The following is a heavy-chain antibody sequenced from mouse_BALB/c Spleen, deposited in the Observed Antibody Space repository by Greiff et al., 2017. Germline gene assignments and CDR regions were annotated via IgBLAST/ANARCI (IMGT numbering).Heavy chain of an antibody. Sequence: LQQPGSELVRPGASVKLSCKASGYTFTSYWMHWVKQRHGQGLEWIGNIYPGSGSTNYDEKFKSKGTLTVDTSSSTAYMHLSCLTSEDSAVYYCTRGSSYEYFDVWGAGTTVTVSS. CDR3: TRGSSYEYFDV. D-gene: IGHD1-1*01. CDR1: GYTFTSYW. CDR2: IYPGSGST. V-gene: IGHV1S22*01. J-gene: IGHJ1*01.